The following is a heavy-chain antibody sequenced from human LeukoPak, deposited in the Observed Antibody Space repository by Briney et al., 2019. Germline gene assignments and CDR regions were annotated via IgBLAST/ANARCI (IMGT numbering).Heavy chain of an antibody. CDR1: GGSISSSSYY. V-gene: IGHV4-39*01. Sequence: SETLSLTCTVSGGSISSSSYYWGWIRQPPGKGLEWIGSIYYSGSTYYNPSLKSRVTISVDTSKNQFSLKLSSVTAADTAVYYCARLLRYHDTSGYQFFDFWGQGALVTVSS. D-gene: IGHD3-22*01. J-gene: IGHJ4*02. CDR2: IYYSGST. CDR3: ARLLRYHDTSGYQFFDF.